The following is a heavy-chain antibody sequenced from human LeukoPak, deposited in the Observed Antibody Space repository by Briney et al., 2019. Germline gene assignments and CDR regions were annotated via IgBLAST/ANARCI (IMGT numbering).Heavy chain of an antibody. D-gene: IGHD3-22*01. J-gene: IGHJ4*02. Sequence: ASVKVSCKASGYTFTGYYMHWVRQAPGQGLEWMGWINPNSGGTNYAQKFQGRVTMTRDTSISTAYMELSRLRSDDTAVYPCARTYYYDSSGYRPFDYWGQGTLVTVSS. CDR2: INPNSGGT. V-gene: IGHV1-2*02. CDR1: GYTFTGYY. CDR3: ARTYYYDSSGYRPFDY.